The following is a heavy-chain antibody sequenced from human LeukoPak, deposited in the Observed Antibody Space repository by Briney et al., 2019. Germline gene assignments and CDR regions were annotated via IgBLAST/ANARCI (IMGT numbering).Heavy chain of an antibody. CDR3: ARHSSGSYYTY. CDR2: IKQDGSDK. J-gene: IGHJ4*02. V-gene: IGHV3-7*01. CDR1: GFTFSSSW. D-gene: IGHD3-10*01. Sequence: GGSLRLSCAASGFTFSSSWMSWVRQAPGKGLEWVAHIKQDGSDKYYVDSVKGRFTISRDNAKNSLYLQPNSLRVEDTAMYYCARHSSGSYYTYWGQGTLVTVSS.